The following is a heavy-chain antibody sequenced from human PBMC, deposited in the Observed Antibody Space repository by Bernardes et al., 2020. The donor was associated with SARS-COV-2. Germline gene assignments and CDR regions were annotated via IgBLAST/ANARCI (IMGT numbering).Heavy chain of an antibody. Sequence: ASVKVSCKASGYTFTSYDINWVRQATGQGLEWMGWMNPNSGNTGYAQKFQGRVTMTRNTSISTAYMELSSLRSEDTAVYYCAGGRWRYDILTGYPPRRPYYCYGMDVWGQGTTVTVSS. CDR3: AGGRWRYDILTGYPPRRPYYCYGMDV. V-gene: IGHV1-8*01. CDR2: MNPNSGNT. CDR1: GYTFTSYD. D-gene: IGHD3-9*01. J-gene: IGHJ6*02.